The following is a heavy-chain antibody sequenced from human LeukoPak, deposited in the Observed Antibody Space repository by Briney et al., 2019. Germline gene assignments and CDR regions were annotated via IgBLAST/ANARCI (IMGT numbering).Heavy chain of an antibody. CDR1: GYTFTDYY. V-gene: IGHV1-2*02. J-gene: IGHJ5*02. D-gene: IGHD1-26*01. CDR2: INPNSGGT. Sequence: EASVKVSCKVSGYTFTDYYMHWVRQAPGQGLEWMGWINPNSGGTNYAQKFQGRVTMTRDTSISTAYIELTRLRYDDTAVYYCAIEESWDLGFGPWGQGTLVTVSS. CDR3: AIEESWDLGFGP.